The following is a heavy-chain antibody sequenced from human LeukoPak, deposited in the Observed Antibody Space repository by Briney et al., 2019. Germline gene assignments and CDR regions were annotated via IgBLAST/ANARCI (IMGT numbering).Heavy chain of an antibody. Sequence: PGGSLRLSCASSGFTFSSYALHWVRQAPGKGLEWVAVISYDGSNKYYADSVKGRFTISRDNSKNTLYLQMNSLRAEDTAVYYCAKAVGSFQHWGQGTLVTVSS. CDR2: ISYDGSNK. J-gene: IGHJ1*01. D-gene: IGHD3-10*01. CDR1: GFTFSSYA. V-gene: IGHV3-30*04. CDR3: AKAVGSFQH.